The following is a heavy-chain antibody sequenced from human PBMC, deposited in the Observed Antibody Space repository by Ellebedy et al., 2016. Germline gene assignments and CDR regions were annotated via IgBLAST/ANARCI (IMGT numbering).Heavy chain of an antibody. D-gene: IGHD6-19*01. V-gene: IGHV4-59*02. Sequence: SETLSLTCNVSGGSVSSDWWNWIRRPPGKGLEWIGYVFHTGTASYNPSLNSRTTMSVDTSKSQFSLRLTSVTAADTAVYYCAKWNGGWYAFEVWGQGTMVTVSS. J-gene: IGHJ3*01. CDR2: VFHTGTA. CDR3: AKWNGGWYAFEV. CDR1: GGSVSSDW.